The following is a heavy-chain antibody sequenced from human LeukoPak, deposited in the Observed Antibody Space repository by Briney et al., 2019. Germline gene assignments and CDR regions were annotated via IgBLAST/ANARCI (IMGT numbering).Heavy chain of an antibody. CDR2: TYYRSKWYN. D-gene: IGHD6-19*01. Sequence: SQTLSLTCAISGDSVSSKSAAWNWIRQSPSRGLEWLGKTYYRSKWYNDYAVSVKSRITINPDTSKNQFSLQLNPVTPEDTAVYYCVRSSGWYLKGVDYYYFYMDVWGKGTTVTVSS. V-gene: IGHV6-1*01. CDR3: VRSSGWYLKGVDYYYFYMDV. CDR1: GDSVSSKSAA. J-gene: IGHJ6*03.